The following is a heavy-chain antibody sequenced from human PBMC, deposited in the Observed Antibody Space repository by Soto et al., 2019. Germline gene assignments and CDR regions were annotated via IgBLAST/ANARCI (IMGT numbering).Heavy chain of an antibody. Sequence: QVQLVESGGGVVQPGRSLRLSCAASGFTFSSYGMHWVRQAPGKGPEWVAVIWYDGSNKYHADSVKGRFTISRDNSKNTLFLQMNSLRAEDTAVYYCEREGSVGATSDGPLDYWGQGTLVTVSS. CDR3: EREGSVGATSDGPLDY. J-gene: IGHJ4*02. CDR1: GFTFSSYG. D-gene: IGHD1-26*01. CDR2: IWYDGSNK. V-gene: IGHV3-33*01.